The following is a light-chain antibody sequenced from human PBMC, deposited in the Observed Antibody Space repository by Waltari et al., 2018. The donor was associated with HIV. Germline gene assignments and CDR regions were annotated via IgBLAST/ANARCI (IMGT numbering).Light chain of an antibody. CDR2: DVS. V-gene: IGLV2-14*03. J-gene: IGLJ1*01. CDR1: SSDIVVYNY. CDR3: SSYTSSSTLGV. Sequence: QSALTQPASVSGSPGQSITISSPGTSSDIVVYNYVSWYQQHPGKAPKLMISDVSHRPSGVSNRFSGSKSGNTASLTISGLQAEDEADYYCSSYTSSSTLGVFGSGTKVTVL.